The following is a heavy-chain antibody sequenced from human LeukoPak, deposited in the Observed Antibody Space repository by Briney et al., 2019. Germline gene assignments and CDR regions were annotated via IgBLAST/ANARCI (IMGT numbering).Heavy chain of an antibody. Sequence: ASVKVSCKASGYTFTSYDINWVRQATGQGLEWMGWMNPNSGNTGYAQKFQGRVTITRNTSISTAYMELSSLRSEDTAVYYCARRMVGVHIAAAGFRWFDPWGQGTLVTVSS. J-gene: IGHJ5*02. D-gene: IGHD6-13*01. CDR2: MNPNSGNT. V-gene: IGHV1-8*03. CDR3: ARRMVGVHIAAAGFRWFDP. CDR1: GYTFTSYD.